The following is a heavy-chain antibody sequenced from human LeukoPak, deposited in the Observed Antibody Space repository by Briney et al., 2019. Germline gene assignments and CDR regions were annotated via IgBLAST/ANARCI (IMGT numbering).Heavy chain of an antibody. CDR3: ARGGSLDSSGWYWFDP. J-gene: IGHJ5*02. V-gene: IGHV4-31*03. D-gene: IGHD6-19*01. Sequence: SETLSLTCTVSGGSISSGGYYWSWIRQHPGKGLEWIGSIYYSGSTNYNPSLQGRVTISLDTSRNQFSLKLSSVAAADTAVYYCARGGSLDSSGWYWFDPWGQGTLVTVSS. CDR1: GGSISSGGYY. CDR2: IYYSGST.